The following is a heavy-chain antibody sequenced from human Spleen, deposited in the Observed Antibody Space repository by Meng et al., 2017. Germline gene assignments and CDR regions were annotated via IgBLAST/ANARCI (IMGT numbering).Heavy chain of an antibody. CDR2: ISPNSGDT. D-gene: IGHD6-25*01. J-gene: IGHJ4*02. CDR3: ARDEDISAAGKLFGDY. V-gene: IGHV1-2*02. Sequence: ASVKVSCKASGYTFTGYYMHWVRQAPGQGLEWMGWISPNSGDTSYAQNFQGRVTMTRDTSISTAYMELSRLTSDDTAVYYCARDEDISAAGKLFGDYWGQGTLVTVSS. CDR1: GYTFTGYY.